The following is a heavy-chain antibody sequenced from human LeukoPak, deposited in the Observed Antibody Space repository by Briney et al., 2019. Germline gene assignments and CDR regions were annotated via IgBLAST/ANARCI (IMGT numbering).Heavy chain of an antibody. D-gene: IGHD2-2*01. J-gene: IGHJ6*04. Sequence: SVKVSCKASGGTFSSYAISWVRQAPGQGLEWMGGIIPIFGTANYAQKFQGRVTITADESTSTDYMELSSLRSEDPAVYYCARGDSRDIVVDILNDHFGMDVWGNGTTVPV. CDR3: ARGDSRDIVVDILNDHFGMDV. V-gene: IGHV1-69*13. CDR2: IIPIFGTA. CDR1: GGTFSSYA.